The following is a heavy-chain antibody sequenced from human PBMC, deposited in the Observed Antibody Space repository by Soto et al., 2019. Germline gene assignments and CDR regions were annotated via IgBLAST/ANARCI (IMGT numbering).Heavy chain of an antibody. CDR1: VGSISSSNW. J-gene: IGHJ4*02. Sequence: SETLSLTCAVSVGSISSSNWCIWVRQPPGKGLEWIGEIYHSGRTNYNPSLKSRVTISVDKSKHQFSLKLSSVTAADTAVYYCARAAGSGWYEDSGQGTMVTVSS. V-gene: IGHV4-4*02. CDR2: IYHSGRT. CDR3: ARAAGSGWYED. D-gene: IGHD6-19*01.